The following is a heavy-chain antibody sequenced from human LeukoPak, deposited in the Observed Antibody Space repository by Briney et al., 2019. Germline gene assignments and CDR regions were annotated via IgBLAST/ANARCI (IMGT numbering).Heavy chain of an antibody. D-gene: IGHD2-2*01. CDR3: AKKGIVVVPYYYGMDV. CDR1: GFSFSTYS. J-gene: IGHJ6*02. Sequence: GGSLRLSCAASGFSFSTYSMHWVRQAPGKGLEWVMAISNDGSQEYYADSVKGRFTISRDNSKNTLYLQMNSLRAEDTAVYYCAKKGIVVVPYYYGMDVWGQGTTVTVSS. V-gene: IGHV3-30-3*02. CDR2: ISNDGSQE.